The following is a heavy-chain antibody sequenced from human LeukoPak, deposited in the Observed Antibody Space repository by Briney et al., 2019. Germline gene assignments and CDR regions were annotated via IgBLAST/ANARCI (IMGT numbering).Heavy chain of an antibody. Sequence: GGSLRLSCATSAFTFRSDWMTWVRQAPGKGLEWVANINHDGSKTHYVDSVKGRFTISRDNTENSLFLQLNSLRAEDTAIYYCARIYYFGDNNWRYFDNWGQGTLVTVSS. CDR1: AFTFRSDW. V-gene: IGHV3-7*01. CDR2: INHDGSKT. D-gene: IGHD3-10*01. CDR3: ARIYYFGDNNWRYFDN. J-gene: IGHJ4*02.